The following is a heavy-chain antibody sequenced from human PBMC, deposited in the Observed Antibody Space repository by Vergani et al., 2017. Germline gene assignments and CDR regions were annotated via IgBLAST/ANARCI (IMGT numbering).Heavy chain of an antibody. V-gene: IGHV3-23*01. CDR3: AKVMGERRFIFDY. J-gene: IGHJ4*02. D-gene: IGHD1-1*01. Sequence: EVQLLESGGGLVQPGGSLTLSCAASGFTFSSYAMRWVRQAPGKAREWVSALSGSGGSTYYADSVKGRFTISRDNSKNTLYLQMNSLRAEDTAVYYCAKVMGERRFIFDYWGQGTLVTVSS. CDR2: LSGSGGST. CDR1: GFTFSSYA.